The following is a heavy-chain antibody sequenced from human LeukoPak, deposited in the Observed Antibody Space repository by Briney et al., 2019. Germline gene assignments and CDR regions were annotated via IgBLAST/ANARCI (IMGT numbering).Heavy chain of an antibody. D-gene: IGHD1-7*01. CDR1: GFTFDDYA. CDR2: ISWNSGSI. CDR3: AKSSNWNYFGVFDY. V-gene: IGHV3-9*03. J-gene: IGHJ4*02. Sequence: GGSLRLSCAASGFTFDDYAMHWVRQAPGKGLEWVSGISWNSGSIGYADSVKGRFTISRDNAKNSLYLQMNSLRAEDMALYYCAKSSNWNYFGVFDYWGQGTLVTVSS.